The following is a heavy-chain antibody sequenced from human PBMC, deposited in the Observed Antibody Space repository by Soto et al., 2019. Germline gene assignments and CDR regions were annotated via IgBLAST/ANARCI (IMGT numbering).Heavy chain of an antibody. Sequence: QVQLVQSGAEVKKPGASVKVSCKASGYTFTSYGISWVRQAPGQVLEWMGWISAYNGNTNYAQKLQGRVTMTTDTPTSTAYMELRSLRSDDTPGYYCARGGIAARRVCAYGMDVWGQGTTVTVSS. CDR2: ISAYNGNT. J-gene: IGHJ6*02. V-gene: IGHV1-18*01. D-gene: IGHD6-6*01. CDR1: GYTFTSYG. CDR3: ARGGIAARRVCAYGMDV.